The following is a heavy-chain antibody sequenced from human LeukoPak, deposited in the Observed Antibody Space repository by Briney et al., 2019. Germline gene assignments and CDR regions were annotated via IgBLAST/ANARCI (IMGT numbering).Heavy chain of an antibody. CDR1: GYTFTSYG. CDR3: ARVLYDSSGYYTIGYYYYYMDV. D-gene: IGHD3-22*01. Sequence: ASVKVSCKASGYTFTSYGISWVRQAPGQGLEWMGWISAYNGNTNYAQKLQGRVTMTTDTSTSTAYMELRSLRSDDTAVYYCARVLYDSSGYYTIGYYYYYMDVWGKGTTVTISS. CDR2: ISAYNGNT. V-gene: IGHV1-18*01. J-gene: IGHJ6*03.